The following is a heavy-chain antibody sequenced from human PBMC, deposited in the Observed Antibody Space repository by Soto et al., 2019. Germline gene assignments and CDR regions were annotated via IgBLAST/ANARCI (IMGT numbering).Heavy chain of an antibody. Sequence: PSETLSLTCTVSGGSISSYYWSWIRQPPGKGLEWIGYIYYSGSTNYNPSLKSRVTISVDTSKNQFSLKLSSVTAADTAVYYCAREVVAVAAYYFDYWGQGTLVTVSS. CDR1: GGSISSYY. V-gene: IGHV4-59*01. D-gene: IGHD6-19*01. CDR3: AREVVAVAAYYFDY. CDR2: IYYSGST. J-gene: IGHJ4*02.